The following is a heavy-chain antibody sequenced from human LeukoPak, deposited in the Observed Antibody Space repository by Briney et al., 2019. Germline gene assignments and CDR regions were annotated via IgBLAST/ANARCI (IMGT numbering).Heavy chain of an antibody. V-gene: IGHV3-53*01. CDR1: GFTLSSNS. Sequence: PGGSLRLSCTVSGFTLSSNSMSWVRQAPGKGLEGVSFIYRDSTHYSHSVKGRFTISRDNSKNTLHLQMNRLRAQDTAVYYCAKVGENSGWTPYEGNYYYYMDVWGKGTTVTISS. CDR3: AKVGENSGWTPYEGNYYYYMDV. CDR2: IYRDST. J-gene: IGHJ6*03. D-gene: IGHD6-19*01.